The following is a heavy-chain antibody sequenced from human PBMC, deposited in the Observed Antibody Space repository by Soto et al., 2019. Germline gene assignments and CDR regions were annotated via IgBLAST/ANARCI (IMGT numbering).Heavy chain of an antibody. CDR2: IKQDGSEK. V-gene: IGHV3-7*04. CDR1: GFTFSSYW. Sequence: TGGSLRLSCAASGFTFSSYWMSWVRQAPGKGLEWVANIKQDGSEKYYVDSVKGRFIISRDNAKNSLYLEMDSLRAEDTAVYYCVTDYDAKGWGTYWGQGNLVTVSS. D-gene: IGHD3-16*01. J-gene: IGHJ4*02. CDR3: VTDYDAKGWGTY.